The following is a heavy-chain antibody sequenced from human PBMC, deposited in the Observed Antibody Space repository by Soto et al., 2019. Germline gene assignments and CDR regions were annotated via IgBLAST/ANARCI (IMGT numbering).Heavy chain of an antibody. CDR2: ISGSGGST. Sequence: GGSLRLSCAASGFTFSSYAMSWVHQAPGKGLEWVSAISGSGGSTYYADSVKGRFTISRDNSKNTLYLQMNSLRAEDTAVYYCATYDFWSGYYSPDFDYWGQGTLVTVSS. CDR1: GFTFSSYA. J-gene: IGHJ4*02. D-gene: IGHD3-3*01. V-gene: IGHV3-23*01. CDR3: ATYDFWSGYYSPDFDY.